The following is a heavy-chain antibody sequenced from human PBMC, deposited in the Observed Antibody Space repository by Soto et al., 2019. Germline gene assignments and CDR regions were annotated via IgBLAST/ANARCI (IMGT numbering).Heavy chain of an antibody. CDR2: ISYDGSDK. J-gene: IGHJ4*02. CDR1: GFTFSSYG. CDR3: ARALRELSPESSDY. V-gene: IGHV3-30*03. D-gene: IGHD3-16*02. Sequence: QVQLVESGGGVVQPGRSLRLSCAASGFTFSSYGMHWVRQAPGKGLEWVAVISYDGSDKYYADSVKGRFTISRDNSKNTLQLQMNRLRADDTAVYYCARALRELSPESSDYWGQGTLITVSS.